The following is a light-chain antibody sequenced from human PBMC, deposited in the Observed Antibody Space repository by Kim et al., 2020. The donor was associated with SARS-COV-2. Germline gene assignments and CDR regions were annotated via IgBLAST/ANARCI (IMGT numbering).Light chain of an antibody. V-gene: IGLV1-44*01. Sequence: GQRVSISCSGRSSNIGSNPLNWYQQLPGTAPKLLIYNNNQRPSGVPDRFSGSKSGTSASLAISGLQSEDEADYYCSAWDDSLSGWVFGGGTKLTVL. CDR2: NNN. CDR1: SSNIGSNP. J-gene: IGLJ3*02. CDR3: SAWDDSLSGWV.